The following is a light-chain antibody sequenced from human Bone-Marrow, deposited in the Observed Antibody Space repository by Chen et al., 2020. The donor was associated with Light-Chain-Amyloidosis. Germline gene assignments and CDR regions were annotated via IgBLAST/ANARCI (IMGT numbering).Light chain of an antibody. J-gene: IGLJ2*01. CDR3: QSADSSGTYEVI. V-gene: IGLV3-25*03. Sequence: SYQLTQPPPVPASPGQTARITCTGDDLPTKYAYWYQQKPGQAPVLVIHRDTERPSGISERFSGSSSGTTATLTISGVQAEDEADYHCQSADSSGTYEVIFGGGTKLTVL. CDR2: RDT. CDR1: DLPTKY.